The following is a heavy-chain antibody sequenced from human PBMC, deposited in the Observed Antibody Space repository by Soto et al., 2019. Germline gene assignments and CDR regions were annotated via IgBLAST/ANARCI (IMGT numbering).Heavy chain of an antibody. CDR1: GFIFSTYA. CDR2: IRGSGADI. CDR3: AKDADGDHPLDP. J-gene: IGHJ5*02. Sequence: EVQLLESGGGLVQPGGSLRLSCAASGFIFSTYAMSWVRQAPGKGLEWVSTIRGSGADITYADSVKGRFTISRDNSKNTLYLQMNSLRAEDSGVYYRAKDADGDHPLDPWGRGTLVTVSS. V-gene: IGHV3-23*01.